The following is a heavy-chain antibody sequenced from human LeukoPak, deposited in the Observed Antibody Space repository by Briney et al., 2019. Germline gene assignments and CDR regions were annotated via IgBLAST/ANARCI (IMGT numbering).Heavy chain of an antibody. CDR2: ISGSGGST. Sequence: GGSLRLSCAASGFTFNNYAMSWVRQAPGKGLEWVSAISGSGGSTYYADSVKGRFTISRDNAKNSLYLQMNSLRAEDTAVYYCARDWRLLLLDYWGQGTLVTVSS. V-gene: IGHV3-23*01. CDR1: GFTFNNYA. CDR3: ARDWRLLLLDY. J-gene: IGHJ4*02. D-gene: IGHD2-15*01.